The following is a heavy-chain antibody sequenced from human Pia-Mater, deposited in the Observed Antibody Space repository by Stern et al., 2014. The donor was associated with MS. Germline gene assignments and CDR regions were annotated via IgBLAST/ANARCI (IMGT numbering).Heavy chain of an antibody. D-gene: IGHD2/OR15-2a*01. V-gene: IGHV1-2*06. J-gene: IGHJ5*02. CDR3: TRGDLVIVSVVLGRFDP. CDR2: INPKSGCT. CDR1: GYSFSDFY. Sequence: VQLVESGAEVKKPGASLKVSCKASGYSFSDFYIHWVRQAPGQGLEWMGRINPKSGCTKYAQKFRGRVTVTSDTSSSTAHMELSRRTSDDTAIYYCTRGDLVIVSVVLGRFDPWGQGTLATVAS.